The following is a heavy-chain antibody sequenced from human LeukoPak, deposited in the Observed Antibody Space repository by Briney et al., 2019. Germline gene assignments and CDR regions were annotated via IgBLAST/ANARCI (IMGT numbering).Heavy chain of an antibody. V-gene: IGHV1-8*01. CDR1: GYTFTSYD. CDR3: AKGSGYSYRSVIDY. Sequence: ASVKVSCKASGYTFTSYDINWVRQATGQGLEWMGWMNPNSGNTGYAQKFQGRVTMTRNTSISTAYMELSSLRSEDTAVYYCAKGSGYSYRSVIDYWGQGTLVTVSS. CDR2: MNPNSGNT. J-gene: IGHJ4*02. D-gene: IGHD5-18*01.